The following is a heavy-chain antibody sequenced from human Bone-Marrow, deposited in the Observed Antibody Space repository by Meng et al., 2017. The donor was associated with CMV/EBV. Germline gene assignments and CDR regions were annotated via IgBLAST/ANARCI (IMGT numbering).Heavy chain of an antibody. V-gene: IGHV3-23*01. J-gene: IGHJ3*02. CDR1: GFTFNNYA. D-gene: IGHD1-26*01. CDR3: AKDRWELRDAFDI. Sequence: GGSLRLSCAASGFTFNNYAMCLVRQAPGKGLEWVSTISGSGNSRYYADSVKGRFTISRDNSKNTLYLQMNSLRAEDTAVYYCAKDRWELRDAFDIWGHGTMVTVSS. CDR2: ISGSGNSR.